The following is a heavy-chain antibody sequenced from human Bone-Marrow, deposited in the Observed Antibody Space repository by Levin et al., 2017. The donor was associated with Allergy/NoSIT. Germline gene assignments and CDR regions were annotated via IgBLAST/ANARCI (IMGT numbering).Heavy chain of an antibody. V-gene: IGHV1-69*02. CDR1: GGTFTSYT. CDR2: VMPMLGIA. Sequence: ASVKVSCKASGGTFTSYTISWLRQAPGQGFDWMGRVMPMLGIADSAQKFQGRVTITADKSTSTAYMELSSLRSDDTAVYYCAKGAPYCGGTSCFSTGSYFYMDVWGKGTTVTVSS. J-gene: IGHJ6*03. D-gene: IGHD2-15*01. CDR3: AKGAPYCGGTSCFSTGSYFYMDV.